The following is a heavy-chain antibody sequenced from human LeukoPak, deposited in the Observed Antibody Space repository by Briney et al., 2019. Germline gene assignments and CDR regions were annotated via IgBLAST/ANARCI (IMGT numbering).Heavy chain of an antibody. Sequence: PGGSLRLSCAASGFAFNTYWMSWVRQAPGKGLEWVANIKQDGSEKYYVDSVKGRFTISRDNAKNSLYLQMNSLRAEDTAVYYCVRDLYRIVVVPHYFDYWGQGTLVTVSS. V-gene: IGHV3-7*01. D-gene: IGHD3-22*01. CDR1: GFAFNTYW. J-gene: IGHJ4*02. CDR3: VRDLYRIVVVPHYFDY. CDR2: IKQDGSEK.